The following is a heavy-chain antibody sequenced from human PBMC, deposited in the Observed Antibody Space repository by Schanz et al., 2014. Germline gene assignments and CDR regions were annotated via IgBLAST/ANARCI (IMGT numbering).Heavy chain of an antibody. D-gene: IGHD3-10*01. J-gene: IGHJ4*02. CDR1: GFTFSSYG. V-gene: IGHV3-33*01. CDR3: ARANYRRKINFDY. Sequence: QVQLVESGGGVVQFGRSLRLSCVASGFTFSSYGMHWVRQAPGKGLEWVAVIWYDENNKYYAESVKGRFTMSRDNSKNTLYLQMNSLRGEDTAVYYCARANYRRKINFDYWGRGTLVTVSS. CDR2: IWYDENNK.